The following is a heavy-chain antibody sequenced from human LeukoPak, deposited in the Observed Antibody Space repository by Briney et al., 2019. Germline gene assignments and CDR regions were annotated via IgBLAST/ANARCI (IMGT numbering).Heavy chain of an antibody. CDR2: INHSGST. CDR3: ARGSLDFWSGGPNWFDP. D-gene: IGHD3-3*01. V-gene: IGHV4-34*01. Sequence: SETLSLACAVYGGSFSGYYWSWIRQPPGKGLEWIGEINHSGSTNYNPSLKSRVTISVDTSKNQFSLKLSSVTAADTAVYYCARGSLDFWSGGPNWFDPWGQGTLVTVSS. CDR1: GGSFSGYY. J-gene: IGHJ5*02.